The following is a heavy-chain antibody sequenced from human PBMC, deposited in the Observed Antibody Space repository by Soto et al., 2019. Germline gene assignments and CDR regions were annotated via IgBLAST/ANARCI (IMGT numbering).Heavy chain of an antibody. CDR1: GFTFSSYA. Sequence: EVQLVESGGGLVKPGGSLRLSCAASGFTFSSYAMSWVRQAPGKGLEWVSAISGSGGNTYYADSVKGRFTISRDNSKNTLSLQMNSLRAEDTAVYYCAKGGDDCSGGTCYYYYYGMDVWGQGTTVTVSS. V-gene: IGHV3-23*04. CDR3: AKGGDDCSGGTCYYYYYGMDV. J-gene: IGHJ6*02. CDR2: ISGSGGNT. D-gene: IGHD2-15*01.